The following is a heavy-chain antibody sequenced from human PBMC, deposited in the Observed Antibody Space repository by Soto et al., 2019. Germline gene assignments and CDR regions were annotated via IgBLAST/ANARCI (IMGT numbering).Heavy chain of an antibody. Sequence: SETLSLTCAVYGASFSNHYWSWIRQPPGKGLEWIGEISHPGGTNYTPSLKSRVTISVDTSKNQFSLTLTSVTAADTAVYYCARGFRGRSSSWLVPWGQGTPVTV. CDR1: GASFSNHY. CDR2: ISHPGGT. V-gene: IGHV4-34*01. J-gene: IGHJ5*02. D-gene: IGHD6-13*01. CDR3: ARGFRGRSSSWLVP.